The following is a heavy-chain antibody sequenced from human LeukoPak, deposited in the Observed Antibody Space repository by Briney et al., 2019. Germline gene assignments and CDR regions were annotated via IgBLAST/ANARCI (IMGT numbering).Heavy chain of an antibody. Sequence: SSETLSLTCTVSGGSISSGSYYWSWIRQPPGKGLEWIGRIYTSGSTNYNPSLKSRVTISVDTSKNQFSLKLSSVTAADTAVYYCARDPDYWGPGTLGTVSS. V-gene: IGHV4-61*02. CDR2: IYTSGST. CDR1: GGSISSGSYY. J-gene: IGHJ4*02. CDR3: ARDPDY.